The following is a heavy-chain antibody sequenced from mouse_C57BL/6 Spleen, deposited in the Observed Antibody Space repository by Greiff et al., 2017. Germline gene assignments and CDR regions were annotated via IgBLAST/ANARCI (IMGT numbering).Heavy chain of an antibody. D-gene: IGHD2-2*01. CDR1: GYTFTEYT. CDR3: ARHEGGTIWLREGGNAMDY. V-gene: IGHV1-62-2*01. CDR2: FYPGSGSI. Sequence: QVQLQQSGAELVKPGASVKLSCKASGYTFTEYTIHWVKQRSGQGLEWIGWFYPGSGSIKYNEKFKDKATLTADKSSSTVYMELSRLTSEDSAVYFCARHEGGTIWLREGGNAMDYWGQGTSVTVSS. J-gene: IGHJ4*01.